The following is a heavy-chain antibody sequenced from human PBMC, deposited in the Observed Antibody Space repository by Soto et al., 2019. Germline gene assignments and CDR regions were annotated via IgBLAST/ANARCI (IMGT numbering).Heavy chain of an antibody. Sequence: SSETLSLTCTVSGGSISSGGYSWSWIRQPPGKGLEWIGYIYHSGSTYYNPSLKSRVTISVDTSKNQFSLKLSSVTAADPAVYYCGRRVPASGNTPWFDYCGQGTLVTVSS. CDR3: GRRVPASGNTPWFDY. CDR1: GGSISSGGYS. J-gene: IGHJ4*02. CDR2: IYHSGST. V-gene: IGHV4-30-2*01. D-gene: IGHD2-2*01.